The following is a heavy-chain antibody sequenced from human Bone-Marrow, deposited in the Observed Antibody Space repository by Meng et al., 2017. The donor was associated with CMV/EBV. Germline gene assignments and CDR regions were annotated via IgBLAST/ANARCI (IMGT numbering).Heavy chain of an antibody. V-gene: IGHV3-9*01. CDR1: GFTFDDYA. CDR2: ISWNSGSI. Sequence: SLKISCAASGFTFDDYAMHWVRQAPGKGLEWVSGISWNSGSIGYADSVKGRFTISRDNAKNSLYLQMNSLRAEDTALYYCAKDRSNYDIFNGSGVGDYWGQGTLVTVSS. J-gene: IGHJ4*02. D-gene: IGHD3-9*01. CDR3: AKDRSNYDIFNGSGVGDY.